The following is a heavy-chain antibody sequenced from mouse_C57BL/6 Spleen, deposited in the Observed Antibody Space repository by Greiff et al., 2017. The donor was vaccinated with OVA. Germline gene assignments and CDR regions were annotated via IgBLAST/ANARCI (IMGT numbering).Heavy chain of an antibody. D-gene: IGHD1-1*01. CDR3: ARWDYGSSYYFDY. CDR1: GYTFTSYW. J-gene: IGHJ2*01. V-gene: IGHV1-7*01. Sequence: QVQLKQSGAELAKPGASVKLSCKASGYTFTSYWMHWVKQRPGQGLEWIGYINPSSGYTKYNQKFKDKATLTADKSSSTAYMQLSSLTYEDSAVYYCARWDYGSSYYFDYWGQGTTLTVSS. CDR2: INPSSGYT.